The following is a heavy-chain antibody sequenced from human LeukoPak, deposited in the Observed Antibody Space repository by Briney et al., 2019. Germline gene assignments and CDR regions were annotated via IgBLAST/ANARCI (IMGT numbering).Heavy chain of an antibody. CDR1: GFTFSSYW. CDR3: ARDNKQWLVKNYYYMDV. V-gene: IGHV3-7*01. Sequence: SGGSLRLSCAASGFTFSSYWMSWVRQAPGKGLEWVANIKQDGSEKYYVDSVKGRFTISRDNAKNSLYLQMNSLRAEDTAVYYCARDNKQWLVKNYYYMDVWGKGTTVTVSS. J-gene: IGHJ6*03. D-gene: IGHD6-19*01. CDR2: IKQDGSEK.